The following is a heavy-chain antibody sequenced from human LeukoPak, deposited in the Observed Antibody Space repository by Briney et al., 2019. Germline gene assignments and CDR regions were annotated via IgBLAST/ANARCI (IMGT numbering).Heavy chain of an antibody. V-gene: IGHV1-46*01. CDR3: ASYGSGVQASFDY. CDR2: INPSDGGT. D-gene: IGHD3-10*01. CDR1: GFTFSGSA. Sequence: GGSLRLSCAASGFTFSGSAMHWVRQAPGQGLEWMGVINPSDGGTSYAQKFQGRVTMTRDTSTSTVYMELSGLRSEDTAVYYCASYGSGVQASFDYWGQGTLVTVSS. J-gene: IGHJ4*02.